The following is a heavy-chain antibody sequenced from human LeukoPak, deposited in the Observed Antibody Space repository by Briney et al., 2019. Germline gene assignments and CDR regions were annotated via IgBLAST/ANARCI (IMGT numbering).Heavy chain of an antibody. CDR2: IHNSGST. CDR3: ARSPYYDSSGINFDY. D-gene: IGHD3-22*01. J-gene: IGHJ4*02. V-gene: IGHV4-59*01. Sequence: SETLSLTCTVSGGSISNFYWRWIRQPPGKGLEWIGYIHNSGSTKYNPSLKSRVTISVVTAKNQFSLKVSSVTAADTAVYYCARSPYYDSSGINFDYWGQGTLVTVSS. CDR1: GGSISNFY.